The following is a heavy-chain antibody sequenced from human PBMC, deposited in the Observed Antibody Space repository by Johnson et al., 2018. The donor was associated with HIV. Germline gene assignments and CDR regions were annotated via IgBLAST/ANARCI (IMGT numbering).Heavy chain of an antibody. V-gene: IGHV3-33*06. D-gene: IGHD6-6*01. CDR1: EFTFDDYG. Sequence: QVQLVESGGSVVRPGGSLRLSCAASEFTFDDYGMSWVRQATGKGLEWVAVIWYDGSNKYYADSVKGRFTVSRDNYKNTLYLQMNSLRGEDTAVYYCAKVHSSSSNGFDIWGQGTMVTVSS. CDR2: IWYDGSNK. J-gene: IGHJ3*02. CDR3: AKVHSSSSNGFDI.